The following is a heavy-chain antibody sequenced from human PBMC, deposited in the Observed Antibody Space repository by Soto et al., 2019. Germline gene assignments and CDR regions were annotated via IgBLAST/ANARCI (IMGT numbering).Heavy chain of an antibody. CDR3: ARDRSQYNWNTGDFDY. Sequence: GASVKVSCKASGYTFTSYGISWVRQAPGQGLEWMGWISAYNGNTNYAQKIQGRVTMTTDTSTSTAYMELRSLRSDDTAVYYCARDRSQYNWNTGDFDYWGQGTLVTVSS. CDR2: ISAYNGNT. D-gene: IGHD1-20*01. CDR1: GYTFTSYG. V-gene: IGHV1-18*01. J-gene: IGHJ4*02.